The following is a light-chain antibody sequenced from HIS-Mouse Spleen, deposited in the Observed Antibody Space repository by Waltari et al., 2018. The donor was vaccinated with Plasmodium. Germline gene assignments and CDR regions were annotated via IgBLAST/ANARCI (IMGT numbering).Light chain of an antibody. V-gene: IGLV3-25*03. Sequence: SYELTQPPSVSVSPGQTARITCSGDALPKQYAYWYQQKPGQAPVLVIYKDSERPSGITWRLVGSSSGTTVTLTISGVQAEDEAAYYCQSADSSGTYYVFGTGTKVTVL. CDR3: QSADSSGTYYV. CDR2: KDS. CDR1: ALPKQY. J-gene: IGLJ1*01.